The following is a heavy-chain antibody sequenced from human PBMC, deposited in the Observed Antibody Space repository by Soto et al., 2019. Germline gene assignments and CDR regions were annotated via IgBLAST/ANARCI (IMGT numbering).Heavy chain of an antibody. CDR3: AKDHYVSRSGSVSPYYFDY. CDR1: GFTFPNFA. Sequence: QVYLVESGGAVVQPGRSLRLSCAVSGFTFPNFAMHWVRQAPGKGLEWVALISSDGNRRYYADSVKGRFTISRDNSKNTLYLQMYGLTTEDTAVFYCAKDHYVSRSGSVSPYYFDYWGQGTLVTVSS. CDR2: ISSDGNRR. D-gene: IGHD3-10*01. V-gene: IGHV3-30*18. J-gene: IGHJ4*02.